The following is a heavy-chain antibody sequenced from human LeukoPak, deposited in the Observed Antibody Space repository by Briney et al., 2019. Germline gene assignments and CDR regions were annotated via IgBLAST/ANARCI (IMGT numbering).Heavy chain of an antibody. V-gene: IGHV4-30-2*01. J-gene: IGHJ3*02. D-gene: IGHD4-11*01. CDR1: GGSISSGANY. Sequence: SEALSLTCTVSGGSISSGANYWSWIRQPPGRGLEWIGYISHSESAYYSPSLESRITISVDRSKDQFSLKLKSVTAADTAIYYCARDGGTTSNPSHDTFAIWGQGTMVAVSS. CDR2: ISHSESA. CDR3: ARDGGTTSNPSHDTFAI.